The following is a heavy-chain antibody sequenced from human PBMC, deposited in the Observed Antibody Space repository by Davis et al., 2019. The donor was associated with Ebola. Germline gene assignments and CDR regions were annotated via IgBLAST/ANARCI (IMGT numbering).Heavy chain of an antibody. D-gene: IGHD2-15*01. CDR1: GFTFSDYS. Sequence: GESLKISCAASGFTFSDYSMSWIRQAPGKGLEWVSYISSSGSTIYYADSVKGRFTISRDNAKNSLFLQMNSLRAEDTAVYYCATPPVYCSGGSCYSGGAFDIWGQGTMVTVSS. V-gene: IGHV3-11*01. CDR2: ISSSGSTI. CDR3: ATPPVYCSGGSCYSGGAFDI. J-gene: IGHJ3*02.